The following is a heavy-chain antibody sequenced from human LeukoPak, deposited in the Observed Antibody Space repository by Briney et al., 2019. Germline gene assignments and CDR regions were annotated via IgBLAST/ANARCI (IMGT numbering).Heavy chain of an antibody. D-gene: IGHD3-10*01. Sequence: GSLRLSCAASGFTFSDHYMDWVRQAPGKGLEWVGRTRNKANSYTTEYAASVKGRFTISRDDSKNSLYLQMNSLKTEDTAVYYCARVRRYYGTGHQNAYYYYYGMDVWGQGTTGTVSS. CDR2: TRNKANSYTT. CDR1: GFTFSDHY. V-gene: IGHV3-72*01. CDR3: ARVRRYYGTGHQNAYYYYYGMDV. J-gene: IGHJ6*02.